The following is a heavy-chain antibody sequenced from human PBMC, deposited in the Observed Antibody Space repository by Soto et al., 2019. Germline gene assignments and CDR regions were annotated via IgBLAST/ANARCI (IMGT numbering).Heavy chain of an antibody. V-gene: IGHV4-59*08. CDR3: VRHSANGDRAAGKDV. CDR1: GGSISSYY. J-gene: IGHJ6*04. CDR2: IYYSGST. D-gene: IGHD6-25*01. Sequence: SETLSLTCTVSGGSISSYYWSWIRQPPGKGLEWIGYIYYSGSTNYNPSLKSRVTISVDTSKNQFSLKLSSVTAADTAVYYCVRHSANGDRAAGKDVWGKGTTVTVSS.